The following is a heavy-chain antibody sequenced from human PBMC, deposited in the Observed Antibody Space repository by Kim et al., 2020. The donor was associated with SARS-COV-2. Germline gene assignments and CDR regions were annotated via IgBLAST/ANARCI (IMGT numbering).Heavy chain of an antibody. CDR1: GYTFDDSA. J-gene: IGHJ4*02. V-gene: IGHV7-4-1*02. CDR2: INTNTGNP. D-gene: IGHD3-3*01. CDR3: AREREKRDYDSWSGWYYFDY. Sequence: ASVKVSCRASGYTFDDSALNWVRQAPGQGLEWMGWINTNTGNPTYAQAFTGRLVFSLDTSVRTAYLEITSLKAEDTAVYYCAREREKRDYDSWSGWYYFDYWGQGTLVTVSS.